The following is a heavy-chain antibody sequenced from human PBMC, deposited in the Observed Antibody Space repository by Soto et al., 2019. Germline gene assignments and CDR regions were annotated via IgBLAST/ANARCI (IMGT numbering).Heavy chain of an antibody. V-gene: IGHV3-23*01. D-gene: IGHD2-2*01. J-gene: IGHJ4*02. CDR3: VTICRYCSNTTPS. CDR1: LCTVSTYS. CDR2: MRGNVGDYT. Sequence: GGSLSLSCSASLCTVSTYSMSWVGQAPRKGREWVSAMRGNVGDYTYYAYSVKGRFTPYTANSKNTLYMQTNSLRAEDTAVYSCVTICRYCSNTTPSWGQGNLATVSS.